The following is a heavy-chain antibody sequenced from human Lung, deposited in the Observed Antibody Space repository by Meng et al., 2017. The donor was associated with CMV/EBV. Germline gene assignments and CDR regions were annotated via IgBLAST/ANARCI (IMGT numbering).Heavy chain of an antibody. D-gene: IGHD6-19*01. V-gene: IGHV1-2*02. CDR3: ARDPPPDPGIAVAGFFDP. CDR1: GYTFTGYY. J-gene: IGHJ5*02. Sequence: ASVXVSCKASGYTFTGYYMHWVRQAPGQGLEWMGWINPSSGGTNYAQKFQGRVTMTRDTSISTAYMELSRLRSDDTAVYYCARDPPPDPGIAVAGFFDPWGQGXLVTVSS. CDR2: INPSSGGT.